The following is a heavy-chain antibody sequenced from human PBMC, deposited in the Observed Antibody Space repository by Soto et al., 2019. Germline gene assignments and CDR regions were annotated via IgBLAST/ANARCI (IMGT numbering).Heavy chain of an antibody. J-gene: IGHJ5*02. Sequence: GSLRLSCAASGFTFSSYAMSWVRQAPGKGLEWVSAISGSGGSTYYADSVKGRFTISRDNSKNTLYLQMNSLRAEDTAVYYCAKGRDVVVVAAFPWFDPWGQGTLVTVSS. CDR1: GFTFSSYA. V-gene: IGHV3-23*01. CDR3: AKGRDVVVVAAFPWFDP. D-gene: IGHD2-15*01. CDR2: ISGSGGST.